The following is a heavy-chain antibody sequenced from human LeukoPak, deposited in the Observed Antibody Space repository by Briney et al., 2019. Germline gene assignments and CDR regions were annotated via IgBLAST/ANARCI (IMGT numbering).Heavy chain of an antibody. CDR3: ARGSDFVWGSYRPYFDY. V-gene: IGHV3-21*01. J-gene: IGHJ4*02. D-gene: IGHD3-16*02. Sequence: GGSLRLSCAASGFTFSWCAIHWVRQAPGKGLEWVSSISGSTSYIYYADSVRGRFTISRDNAKNSLYLQMNSLRAEDTAVYYCARGSDFVWGSYRPYFDYWGQGTLVTVSS. CDR1: GFTFSWCA. CDR2: ISGSTSYI.